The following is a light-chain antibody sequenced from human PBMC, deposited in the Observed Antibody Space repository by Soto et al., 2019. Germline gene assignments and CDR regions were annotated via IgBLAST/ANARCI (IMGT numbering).Light chain of an antibody. CDR2: DVS. V-gene: IGKV1-33*01. CDR1: HDITNY. CDR3: QQYDNLLLT. J-gene: IGKJ4*01. Sequence: DIPMTQSPSSLSASLGDTVTITCQASHDITNYLNWYQHKPGKAPKLLIYDVSNLEAGVPSRFCGSGSGTHFVFTISSLQPEDVATYYCQQYDNLLLTFGGGTKVEIK.